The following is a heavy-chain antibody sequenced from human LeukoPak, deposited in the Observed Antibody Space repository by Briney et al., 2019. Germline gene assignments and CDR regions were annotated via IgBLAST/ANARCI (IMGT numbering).Heavy chain of an antibody. J-gene: IGHJ6*02. CDR2: ISSSSSYI. V-gene: IGHV3-21*01. CDR1: GFTFSSYS. CDR3: ARDPDRDSAGMDV. Sequence: GGSLRLSCAASGFTFSSYSMNWVREAPGKGLEWVSSISSSSSYIYYADSVKGRFTISRDNAKNSLYLQMNSLRAEDTAVYYCARDPDRDSAGMDVWGQGTTVTVSS.